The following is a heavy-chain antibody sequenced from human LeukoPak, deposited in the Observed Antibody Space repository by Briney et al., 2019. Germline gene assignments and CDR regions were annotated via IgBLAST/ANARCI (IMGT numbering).Heavy chain of an antibody. CDR1: GYTFTSYD. Sequence: ASVKVSCKASGYTFTSYDINWVRQATGQGLEWMGWRNPNSGNTGYAQKFQGRVTMTRNTSISTAYMELSSLRSEDTAVYYCARFWGYSLNWFDPWGQGTLVTVSS. V-gene: IGHV1-8*01. D-gene: IGHD5-18*01. CDR2: RNPNSGNT. J-gene: IGHJ5*02. CDR3: ARFWGYSLNWFDP.